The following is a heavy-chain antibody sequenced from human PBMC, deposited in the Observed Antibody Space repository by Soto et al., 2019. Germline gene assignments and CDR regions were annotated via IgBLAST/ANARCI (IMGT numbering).Heavy chain of an antibody. J-gene: IGHJ4*02. Sequence: PSETLSLTCTVSGDFLSSYYWSWIRQSPVKGLEWTGYIYYSGITNYNASLKSRVTMSIDTSKNQFSLKLNSVTAADTAVYFCARGGCSGGSCQSLDFWDPRTLLTVSS. V-gene: IGHV4-59*01. CDR3: ARGGCSGGSCQSLDF. CDR1: GDFLSSYY. D-gene: IGHD2-15*01. CDR2: IYYSGIT.